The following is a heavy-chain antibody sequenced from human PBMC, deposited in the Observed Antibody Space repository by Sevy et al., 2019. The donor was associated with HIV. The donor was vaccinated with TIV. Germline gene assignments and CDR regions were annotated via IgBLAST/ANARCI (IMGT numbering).Heavy chain of an antibody. D-gene: IGHD4-17*01. CDR3: ARGFYDYGDYVPGIFFDY. Sequence: GSLRLSCAASGFTFSSYAMHWIRQAPGKGLEWVAVISYDGSNKYYADSVKGRFTISRDNSKNTLYLQMNSLRAEDTAVYYCARGFYDYGDYVPGIFFDYWGQGTLVTVSS. CDR1: GFTFSSYA. CDR2: ISYDGSNK. J-gene: IGHJ4*02. V-gene: IGHV3-30-3*01.